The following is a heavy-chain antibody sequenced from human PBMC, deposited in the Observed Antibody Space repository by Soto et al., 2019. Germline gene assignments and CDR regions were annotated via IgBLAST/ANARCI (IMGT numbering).Heavy chain of an antibody. CDR1: GFMFGTHW. Sequence: VQLVESGGDSVQPGGSLRLSCEASGFMFGTHWMSWVRQAPGKGLEWVANIKHDGNANFFGDSVKGRFTRSRDNAKNSLYLEMTDLRVDDTGVYYCVRATRRLGHYYYHGMDVWRQGTTVTV. CDR2: IKHDGNAN. V-gene: IGHV3-7*01. J-gene: IGHJ6*02. D-gene: IGHD2-15*01. CDR3: VRATRRLGHYYYHGMDV.